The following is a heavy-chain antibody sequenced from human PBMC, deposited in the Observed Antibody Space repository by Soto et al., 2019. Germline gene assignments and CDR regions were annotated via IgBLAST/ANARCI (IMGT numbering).Heavy chain of an antibody. CDR2: MNPNSGNT. Sequence: ASVKVSCKASGYTFTSYDINWVRQATGQGLEWMGWMNPNSGNTGYAQKFQGRVTMTRNTSISTAYMELSSLRSEDTAVYYCARGKRDDFWSGYSLNWFDPWGQGTLVTVCS. CDR3: ARGKRDDFWSGYSLNWFDP. CDR1: GYTFTSYD. V-gene: IGHV1-8*01. D-gene: IGHD3-3*01. J-gene: IGHJ5*02.